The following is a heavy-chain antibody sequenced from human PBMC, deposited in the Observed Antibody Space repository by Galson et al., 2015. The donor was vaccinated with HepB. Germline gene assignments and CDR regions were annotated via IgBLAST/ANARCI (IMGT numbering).Heavy chain of an antibody. CDR3: AKSPWFGDWGWFDP. J-gene: IGHJ5*02. D-gene: IGHD3-10*01. CDR1: GFTFSSYA. Sequence: SLRLSCAASGFTFSSYAMSWVRQAPGKGLEWVSGISGSGGSTYHADSVKGRFTISGDNSKNTPNLQMNSLRAEDAAVYYCAKSPWFGDWGWFDPWGQGTLVTVSS. V-gene: IGHV3-23*01. CDR2: ISGSGGST.